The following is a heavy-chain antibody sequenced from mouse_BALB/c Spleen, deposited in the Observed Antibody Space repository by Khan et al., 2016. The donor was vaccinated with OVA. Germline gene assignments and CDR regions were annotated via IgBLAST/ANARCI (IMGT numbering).Heavy chain of an antibody. CDR3: ARNYYYDEGLTY. CDR1: GFSLTSYG. J-gene: IGHJ3*01. V-gene: IGHV2-2*03. Sequence: QVQLQQSGPGLVQPSQSLSITCTVSGFSLTSYGVHWVRQSPGKGLEWLGVIWSGGSTDYNEAFISRLNITKDNSKSQVFFQMNSLQSNDTAIYYCARNYYYDEGLTYWGQGTLVTVSA. D-gene: IGHD2-4*01. CDR2: IWSGGST.